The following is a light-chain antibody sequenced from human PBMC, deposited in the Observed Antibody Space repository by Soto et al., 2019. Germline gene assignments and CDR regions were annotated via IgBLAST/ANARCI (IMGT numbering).Light chain of an antibody. J-gene: IGKJ5*01. CDR2: WAS. CDR1: QSILFSSNNKNY. V-gene: IGKV4-1*01. Sequence: DIVMTQSPDSLAGSLGERATINCKSSQSILFSSNNKNYLAWYQQKAGQPPKLLIYWASTRESGVPDRFSGSGSGTDFTLTISSLQAEDVVVYHCQQYYSAPMTFGQGTRLEIK. CDR3: QQYYSAPMT.